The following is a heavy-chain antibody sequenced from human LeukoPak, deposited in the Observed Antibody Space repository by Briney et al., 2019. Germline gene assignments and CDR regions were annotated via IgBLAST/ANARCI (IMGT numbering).Heavy chain of an antibody. CDR1: GGSISSSSYY. J-gene: IGHJ4*02. Sequence: SETLSLTCTVSGGSISSSSYYWGWIRQPPGKGLEWIGSIYYSGSTYYNPSLKSRVTISVDTSKNQFSLKLSSVTAADTAVYYCARDEDLSSGLDYWGQGTLVTVSS. CDR3: ARDEDLSSGLDY. V-gene: IGHV4-39*07. CDR2: IYYSGST. D-gene: IGHD3-22*01.